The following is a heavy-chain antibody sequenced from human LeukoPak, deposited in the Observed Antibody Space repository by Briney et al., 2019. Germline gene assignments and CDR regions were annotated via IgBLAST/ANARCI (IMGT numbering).Heavy chain of an antibody. CDR2: ISGSGGST. CDR1: GFTFSSYA. Sequence: PGGSLRLSCAASGFTFSSYAMSWVRQAPGKELEWVSGISGSGGSTYYADSVKGRFTISRDNSKNTMYLQMNSLRAEDTAAYYCAKESAYDILTGYSDYWGQGTLVTVSS. J-gene: IGHJ4*02. V-gene: IGHV3-23*01. CDR3: AKESAYDILTGYSDY. D-gene: IGHD3-9*01.